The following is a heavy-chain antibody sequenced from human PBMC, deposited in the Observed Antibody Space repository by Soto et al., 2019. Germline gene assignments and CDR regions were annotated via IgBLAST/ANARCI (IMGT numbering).Heavy chain of an antibody. J-gene: IGHJ5*02. CDR1: GGSFSGYY. CDR3: ARGGIVVVPAAISGWFDP. CDR2: INHSGST. Sequence: QVQLQQWGAGLLKPSETLSLTCAVYGGSFSGYYWSWIRQPPGKGLEWIGEINHSGSTNYNPSLKSRVTISVDTSKNQFSLKLSSVTAADTAVYYCARGGIVVVPAAISGWFDPWGQGTLVTVSS. V-gene: IGHV4-34*01. D-gene: IGHD2-2*01.